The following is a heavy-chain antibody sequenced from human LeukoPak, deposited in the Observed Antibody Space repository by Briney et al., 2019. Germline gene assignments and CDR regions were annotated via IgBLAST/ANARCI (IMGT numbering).Heavy chain of an antibody. Sequence: ASVKVSCKASGYTFTSYGITWVRQAPGQELEWMGWITAYNGDTNYAQKFQGRVTATTDTSTSTAYMELRSLRSDDTAMYYCARGGNSNPCDYWGQGTLVSVTS. CDR3: ARGGNSNPCDY. V-gene: IGHV1-18*01. J-gene: IGHJ4*02. CDR1: GYTFTSYG. CDR2: ITAYNGDT. D-gene: IGHD4-23*01.